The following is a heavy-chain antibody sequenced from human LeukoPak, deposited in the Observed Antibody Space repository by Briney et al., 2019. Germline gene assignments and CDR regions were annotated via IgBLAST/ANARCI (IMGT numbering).Heavy chain of an antibody. CDR1: GGSISSGGYY. Sequence: SETLSLTCTVSGGSISSGGYYWSWIRQHPGKGLEWIGYIYYSGSTYYNPSLKSRVTISVDTSKNQFSLKLGSVTAADTAVYYCARSTYYYDSSGYFFEAFDIWGQGTMATVSS. D-gene: IGHD3-22*01. V-gene: IGHV4-31*03. J-gene: IGHJ3*02. CDR2: IYYSGST. CDR3: ARSTYYYDSSGYFFEAFDI.